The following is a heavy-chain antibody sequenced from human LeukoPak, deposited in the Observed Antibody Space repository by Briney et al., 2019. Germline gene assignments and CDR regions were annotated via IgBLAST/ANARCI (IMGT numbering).Heavy chain of an antibody. J-gene: IGHJ2*01. CDR3: ARVAQGDSSGWYIDY. CDR1: GFTFSSYS. CDR2: ISSSSSYI. D-gene: IGHD6-19*01. Sequence: GGSLRLSCAASGFTFSSYSMNWVRQAPGKGLEWVSSISSSSSYIYYADSVKGRFTISRDNAKNSLYLQMNSLRAEDTAVYYCARVAQGDSSGWYIDYWGRGTPVTVSS. V-gene: IGHV3-21*01.